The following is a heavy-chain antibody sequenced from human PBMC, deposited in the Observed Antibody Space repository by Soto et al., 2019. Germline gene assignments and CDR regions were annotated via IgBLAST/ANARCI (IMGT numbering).Heavy chain of an antibody. Sequence: QVQLQESGPGLVKPSGTLSLTCAVSGDSISSPKWWTWLRQPPGKGLEWIGDLLHSGTTNYNPSLKGPVTLAVDKSQNQFSLSLTSVTAPDTAIYYCAYSSGWYRHDVWGQGTSVTVSS. CDR3: AYSSGWYRHDV. D-gene: IGHD6-19*01. CDR1: GDSISSPKW. J-gene: IGHJ3*01. CDR2: LLHSGTT. V-gene: IGHV4-4*02.